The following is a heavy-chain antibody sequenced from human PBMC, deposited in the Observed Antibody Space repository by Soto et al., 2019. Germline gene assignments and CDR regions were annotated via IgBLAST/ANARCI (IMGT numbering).Heavy chain of an antibody. V-gene: IGHV4-34*01. CDR3: ARGLLGFNYDIFYYYYYGMDV. D-gene: IGHD3-9*01. J-gene: IGHJ6*02. Sequence: PSETLSLTCAVYGGSFSGYYWSWIRQPPGKGLEWIGEINHSGSTNYNPSLKSRVTISVDTSKNQFSLKLSSVTAADTAVYYCARGLLGFNYDIFYYYYYGMDVWGQGTTVTVSS. CDR2: INHSGST. CDR1: GGSFSGYY.